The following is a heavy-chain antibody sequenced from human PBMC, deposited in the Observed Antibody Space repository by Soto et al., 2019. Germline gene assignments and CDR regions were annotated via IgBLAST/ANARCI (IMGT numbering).Heavy chain of an antibody. CDR2: INPSGGST. CDR1: GYTFTSYY. CDR3: ARDRGTTGTYLSVTWFDT. J-gene: IGHJ5*02. D-gene: IGHD1-1*01. V-gene: IGHV1-46*03. Sequence: ASVKVSCKASGYTFTSYYMHWVRQAPGQGLEWMGIINPSGGSTSYAQKFQGRVTMTRDTSTSTVYMELSSLRSEDTAVYYCARDRGTTGTYLSVTWFDTWGQGTLVTVSS.